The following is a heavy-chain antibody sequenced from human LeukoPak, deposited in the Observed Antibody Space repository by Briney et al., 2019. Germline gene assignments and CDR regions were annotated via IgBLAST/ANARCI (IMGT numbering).Heavy chain of an antibody. CDR3: ATMGYCSGGSCWDHYGMDV. J-gene: IGHJ6*04. Sequence: GASVKVSCKVSGYTLTELSMHWVRQAPGKGLEWMGGFDPEDGETIYAQKFQGRVTMTEDTSTDTAYMELSSLRSEDTAVYYCATMGYCSGGSCWDHYGMDVWGKGTTVTVSS. D-gene: IGHD2-15*01. CDR1: GYTLTELS. CDR2: FDPEDGET. V-gene: IGHV1-24*01.